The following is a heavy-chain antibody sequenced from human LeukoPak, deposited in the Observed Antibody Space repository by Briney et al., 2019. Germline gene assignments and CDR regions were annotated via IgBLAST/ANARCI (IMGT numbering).Heavy chain of an antibody. D-gene: IGHD4-17*01. CDR3: ARSSTTMTTRYFDL. CDR2: ITWNGANT. V-gene: IGHV3-20*04. Sequence: GGSLRLSCAASGFTFDDYGMNWVRQAPGKGLEWVSTITWNGANTGYADSVKGRFTISRDNAKSSLSLQMNSLSPKDTAFYYCARSSTTMTTRYFDLWGRGTLVTVSS. CDR1: GFTFDDYG. J-gene: IGHJ2*01.